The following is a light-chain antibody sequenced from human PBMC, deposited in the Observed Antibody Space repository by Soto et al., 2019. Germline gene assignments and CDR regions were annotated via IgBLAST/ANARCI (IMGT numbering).Light chain of an antibody. Sequence: QPVLTQPPSVSGAPGQRVTISCTGSISNIGAGYDVHWYQQLPGTAPKLLIYGNSNRPSGVPDRFSGSKSGTSASLAITGLQAEDEADYSCQSYDSSLSAVVFGGGTKLTVL. CDR3: QSYDSSLSAVV. CDR1: ISNIGAGYD. CDR2: GNS. V-gene: IGLV1-40*01. J-gene: IGLJ2*01.